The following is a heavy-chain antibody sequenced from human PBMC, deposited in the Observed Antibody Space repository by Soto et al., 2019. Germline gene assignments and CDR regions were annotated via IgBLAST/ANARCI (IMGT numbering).Heavy chain of an antibody. Sequence: QVQLVQSGAEVKKPGASVKVSCKASGYTFTSYGISWVRQAPGQGLEWMGWISAYNGNTNYAQKLQGRVTMTTDTATSTAYMELRSLRSDDTAVYYCAREVVATIRGYNWFDPWGQGTLVTVSS. CDR1: GYTFTSYG. D-gene: IGHD5-12*01. CDR3: AREVVATIRGYNWFDP. J-gene: IGHJ5*02. CDR2: ISAYNGNT. V-gene: IGHV1-18*04.